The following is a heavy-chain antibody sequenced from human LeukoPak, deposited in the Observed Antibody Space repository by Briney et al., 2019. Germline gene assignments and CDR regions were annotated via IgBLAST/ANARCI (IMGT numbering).Heavy chain of an antibody. CDR3: ARAQAYDFWSGYSQGGDYYYMDV. CDR2: INPSGGST. CDR1: GYTFTSYY. D-gene: IGHD3-3*01. Sequence: ASVKVSCKASGYTFTSYYMHWVRQAPGQGREWMGIINPSGGSTSYAQKFQGRVTMTRDMSTSTVYMELSSLRSEDTAVYYCARAQAYDFWSGYSQGGDYYYMDVWGKGTTVTVSS. V-gene: IGHV1-46*01. J-gene: IGHJ6*03.